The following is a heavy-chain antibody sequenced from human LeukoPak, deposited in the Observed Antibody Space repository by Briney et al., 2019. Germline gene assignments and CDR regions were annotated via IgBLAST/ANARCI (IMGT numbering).Heavy chain of an antibody. J-gene: IGHJ6*02. CDR2: VYYTGST. CDR3: ARVPVYYGVDV. CDR1: GASISSFY. Sequence: PSETLPLTCTVSGASISSFYWSWIRQPPGKGLEFIGYVYYTGSTNYTPSLESRVTISLDTSKNEFSLKMSSVTAADTAVYYCARVPVYYGVDVWGQGTKVTVSS. V-gene: IGHV4-59*01.